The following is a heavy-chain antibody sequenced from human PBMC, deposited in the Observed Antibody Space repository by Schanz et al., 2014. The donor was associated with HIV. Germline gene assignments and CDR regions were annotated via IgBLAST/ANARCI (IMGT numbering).Heavy chain of an antibody. J-gene: IGHJ4*02. CDR3: ANEEVPNDY. V-gene: IGHV3-30-3*02. CDR1: GFTFSSYA. Sequence: QVQLVESGGGVVQPGRSLRLSCAASGFTFSSYAMSWVRQAPGKGLEWVTVISNDGSNKYYTDSVKGRFTISRDNSKNTLYLQMNSLRVEDTAVYYCANEEVPNDYWGQGTQVIVSS. CDR2: ISNDGSNK.